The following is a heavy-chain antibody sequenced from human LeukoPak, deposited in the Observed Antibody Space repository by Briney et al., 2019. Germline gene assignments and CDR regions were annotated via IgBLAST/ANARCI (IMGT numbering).Heavy chain of an antibody. CDR1: GGSISSYY. CDR3: VKTVLGAYGDLAFDY. V-gene: IGHV4-59*01. CDR2: IYYSGST. J-gene: IGHJ4*02. Sequence: SETLSLTCTVSGGSISSYYWSWIRQPPGKGLEWIGYIYYSGSTNYNPSLKSRVTISVDTSKNQFSLKLSSVTAADTAVYYCVKTVLGAYGDLAFDYWGQGTLVTVSS. D-gene: IGHD4-17*01.